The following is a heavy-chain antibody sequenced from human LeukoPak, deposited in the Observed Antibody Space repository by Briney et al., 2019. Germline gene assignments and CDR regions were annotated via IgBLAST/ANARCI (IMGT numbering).Heavy chain of an antibody. Sequence: PSETLSLTCTVSGGSISSSTYYWGWIRQPPGKGLEWIGTIYYSGRTSYNPSLKSRVTISVDTSKNQFSLKLSSVTAADTAVYYCARIWIPHNWFDPWGQGTLVTVSS. D-gene: IGHD5-18*01. CDR3: ARIWIPHNWFDP. J-gene: IGHJ5*02. CDR1: GGSISSSTYY. V-gene: IGHV4-39*01. CDR2: IYYSGRT.